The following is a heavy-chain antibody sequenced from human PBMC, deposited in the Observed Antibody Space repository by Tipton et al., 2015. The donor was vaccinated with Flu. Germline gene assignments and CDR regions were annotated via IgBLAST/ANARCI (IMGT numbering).Heavy chain of an antibody. CDR1: GGSFSGYY. J-gene: IGHJ3*02. Sequence: LRLSCTNYGGSFSGYYWGWIRQPPGKGLEWIGEIYHGGSANYNPSLKSRVTISLDTSKNQFSLKLSSVTAADTALYFCARAPSRIAADIWGQGTMVTVSS. D-gene: IGHD6-13*01. V-gene: IGHV4-34*01. CDR3: ARAPSRIAADI. CDR2: IYHGGSA.